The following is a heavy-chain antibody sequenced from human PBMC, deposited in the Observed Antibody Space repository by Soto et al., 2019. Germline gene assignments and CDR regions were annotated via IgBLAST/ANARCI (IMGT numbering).Heavy chain of an antibody. D-gene: IGHD3-22*01. Sequence: GGSLRLSCAASGFTFSSYAMSWVRQAPGKGLEWVSSISGSGGTPYYTGSVKGRFTISRDNSKNTLYLQMNSLRAEDTAVYYCAKQIKGITMIIVLDYWGQGTLVTVS. J-gene: IGHJ4*02. CDR2: ISGSGGTP. CDR1: GFTFSSYA. CDR3: AKQIKGITMIIVLDY. V-gene: IGHV3-23*01.